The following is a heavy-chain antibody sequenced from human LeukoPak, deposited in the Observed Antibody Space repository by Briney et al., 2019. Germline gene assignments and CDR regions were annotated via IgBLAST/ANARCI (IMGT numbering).Heavy chain of an antibody. Sequence: GGSLRLSCAASGFTFSRYGMHWVHQAPGKGLEWVAVIWYDGSNEYYADSVKGRFTIFRDNSKNTLHLQMNSLRAEDTAVYYCARPLVGDALDYWGQGTLVTVSS. CDR1: GFTFSRYG. CDR2: IWYDGSNE. D-gene: IGHD1-26*01. V-gene: IGHV3-33*01. CDR3: ARPLVGDALDY. J-gene: IGHJ4*02.